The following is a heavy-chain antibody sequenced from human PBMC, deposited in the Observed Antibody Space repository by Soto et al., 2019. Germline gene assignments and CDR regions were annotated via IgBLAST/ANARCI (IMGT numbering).Heavy chain of an antibody. CDR3: ARHGRGGDRYCSSTSCPGMDV. Sequence: GESLKISCKGSGYSFTSYWIGWVRQMPGKGLEWMGIIYSGDSDTRYSPPFQGKVTISADKSISTAYLQWSSLKASDTAMYYCARHGRGGDRYCSSTSCPGMDVWGQGTTVTVSS. CDR1: GYSFTSYW. J-gene: IGHJ6*02. D-gene: IGHD2-2*01. CDR2: IYSGDSDT. V-gene: IGHV5-51*01.